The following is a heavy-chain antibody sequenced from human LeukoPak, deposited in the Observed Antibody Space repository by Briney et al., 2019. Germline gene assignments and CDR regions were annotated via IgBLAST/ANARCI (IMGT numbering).Heavy chain of an antibody. V-gene: IGHV1-2*02. D-gene: IGHD3-9*01. CDR2: INPNSGGT. J-gene: IGHJ5*02. CDR3: ARTSFNFDDIGWFDP. CDR1: GYTFTGYY. Sequence: ASVKVTCKASGYTFTGYYMHWVRQAPGQGLEWMGWINPNSGGTNYAQKFQGRVTMTRDTSISTAYMELSRLRSDDTAVYYCARTSFNFDDIGWFDPWGQGTLVTVSS.